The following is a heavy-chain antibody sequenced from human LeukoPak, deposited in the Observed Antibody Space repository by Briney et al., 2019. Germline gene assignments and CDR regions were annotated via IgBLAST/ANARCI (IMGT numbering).Heavy chain of an antibody. Sequence: GESLKISRKGSGYSFTSYWIGWVRQMPGKGLEWMGIIYPGDSDTSYSPSFQGQVTISADKSLSTAYLQWSSLKPSDTAMYYCARQGYCGSTSCYAYYYYGMDVWGQGTTVTVSS. CDR3: ARQGYCGSTSCYAYYYYGMDV. CDR1: GYSFTSYW. J-gene: IGHJ6*02. V-gene: IGHV5-51*01. D-gene: IGHD2-2*01. CDR2: IYPGDSDT.